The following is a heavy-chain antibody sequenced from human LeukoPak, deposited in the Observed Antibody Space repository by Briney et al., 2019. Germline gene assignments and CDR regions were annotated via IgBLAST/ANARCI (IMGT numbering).Heavy chain of an antibody. D-gene: IGHD3-10*01. Sequence: GGSLRLSCAASGFTFSNAWMSWVRQAPGKGLEWVRRIKSKTDGGTTDYAAPVKGRFTISRDDSKNTLYLQMNSLKTEDTAVYYCTTESMVRGVITLDYWGQGTLVTVSS. CDR2: IKSKTDGGTT. CDR3: TTESMVRGVITLDY. V-gene: IGHV3-15*01. CDR1: GFTFSNAW. J-gene: IGHJ4*02.